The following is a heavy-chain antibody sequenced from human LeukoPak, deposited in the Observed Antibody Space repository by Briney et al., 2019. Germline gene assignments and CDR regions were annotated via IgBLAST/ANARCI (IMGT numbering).Heavy chain of an antibody. Sequence: SETLSLTCTVSGGSISSYYWSWIRQPPGKGLEWIGYIYYSGSTNYNPSLKSRVTISVDTSKNQFSLKLSSVTVADTAFYYCARGGIRGYSAFDNLDFWGLGTHVTVSS. CDR1: GGSISSYY. CDR2: IYYSGST. D-gene: IGHD5-12*01. V-gene: IGHV4-59*01. J-gene: IGHJ4*02. CDR3: ARGGIRGYSAFDNLDF.